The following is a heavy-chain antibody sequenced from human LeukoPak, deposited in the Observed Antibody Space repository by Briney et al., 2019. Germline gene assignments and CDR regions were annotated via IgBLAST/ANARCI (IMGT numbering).Heavy chain of an antibody. CDR1: GYTLTELS. J-gene: IGHJ3*02. V-gene: IGHV1-24*01. CDR3: ATTSSDTAMASDAFDI. CDR2: FDPEDGET. Sequence: ASVKVSCKVSGYTLTELSMHWVRQAPGKGLEWMGGFDPEDGETIYAQKFQGRVTMTEDTSTDTAYMELSSLRSEDTAVYYCATTSSDTAMASDAFDIWGQGTMVTVSS. D-gene: IGHD5-18*01.